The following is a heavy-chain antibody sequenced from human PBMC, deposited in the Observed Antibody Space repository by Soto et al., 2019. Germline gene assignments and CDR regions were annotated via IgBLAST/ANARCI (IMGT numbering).Heavy chain of an antibody. CDR1: GYTFSIFG. CDR3: ARHLANYGIDV. V-gene: IGHV1-18*01. J-gene: IGHJ6*02. Sequence: QVQLVQSGAEVKKPGASVKVACKDSGYTFSIFGINWVRPAPGQGIEWMGWISAYSGNTTYAQRFQGRVTMTTDTSTTTASMELTSLISDDTAVYYCARHLANYGIDVWGQGTTVTVSS. D-gene: IGHD3-3*02. CDR2: ISAYSGNT.